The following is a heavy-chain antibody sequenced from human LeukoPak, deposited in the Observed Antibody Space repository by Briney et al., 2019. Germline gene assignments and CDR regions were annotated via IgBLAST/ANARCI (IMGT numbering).Heavy chain of an antibody. CDR1: GLSFSSSA. CDR2: VSGSGTTT. D-gene: IGHD1-1*01. J-gene: IGHJ3*02. CDR3: AKGSNWNRNAFDI. Sequence: GGSLGLSCAASGLSFSSSAMTWVRQAAGKGLEWVSAVSGSGTTTYYADSVKGRFTISRDNSKNTLFLQMNSLRAEDTGVYYCAKGSNWNRNAFDIWGQGTMVTVSS. V-gene: IGHV3-23*01.